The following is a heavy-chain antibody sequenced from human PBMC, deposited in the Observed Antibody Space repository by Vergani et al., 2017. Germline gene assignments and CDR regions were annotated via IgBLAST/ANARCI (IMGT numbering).Heavy chain of an antibody. CDR2: ISAYNGNT. Sequence: QVQLVQSGAEVKKPGASVKVSCKASGYTFTSYGISWVRQAPGQGLEWMGWISAYNGNTNYAQKLQVRVTMTTDTSTTTAYLELRSLRYDDTAVYYCARDPDIVVVXAAPYYSYYYGMDVWGQGTTVTVSS. D-gene: IGHD2-2*01. CDR3: ARDPDIVVVXAAPYYSYYYGMDV. V-gene: IGHV1-18*04. CDR1: GYTFTSYG. J-gene: IGHJ6*02.